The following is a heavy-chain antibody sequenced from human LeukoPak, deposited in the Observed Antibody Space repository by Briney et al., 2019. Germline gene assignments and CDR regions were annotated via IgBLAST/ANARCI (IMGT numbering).Heavy chain of an antibody. D-gene: IGHD3-10*01. CDR2: ISDSGGRT. J-gene: IGHJ6*02. Sequence: GGSLRLSCAASGFSSSNYAMSWVRQAPGKGLEWVSTISDSGGRTYYADSVKGRFTISRDNSKDTLYLHMSSLRAEDTAIHYCAKVPYSDYGSGRPPFMDVWGQGTTVAVSS. CDR1: GFSSSNYA. CDR3: AKVPYSDYGSGRPPFMDV. V-gene: IGHV3-23*01.